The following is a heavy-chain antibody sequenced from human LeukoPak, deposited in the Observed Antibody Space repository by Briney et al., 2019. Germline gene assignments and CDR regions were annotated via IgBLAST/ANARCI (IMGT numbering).Heavy chain of an antibody. CDR3: ARRTVYCTNGECYSVNFDF. D-gene: IGHD2-8*01. V-gene: IGHV4-34*01. CDR1: GGSFSGYY. CDR2: INHSGGT. Sequence: SETLSLTCAVYGGSFSGYYWSWIRQPPGKGLEWIGEINHSGGTNYNPSVKSQVTISVDTSKNQFSLKLTSVTAADTAVYYCARRTVYCTNGECYSVNFDFWGQGTLVTVSS. J-gene: IGHJ4*02.